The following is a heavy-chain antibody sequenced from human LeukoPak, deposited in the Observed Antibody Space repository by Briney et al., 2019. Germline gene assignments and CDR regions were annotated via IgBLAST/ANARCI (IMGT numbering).Heavy chain of an antibody. CDR1: GGSISSGGYY. CDR2: IYYSGST. CDR3: ARDRYDSSGFDY. V-gene: IGHV4-31*03. J-gene: IGHJ4*02. Sequence: SETLSLTCTVSGGSISSGGYYWSWIRQHPGTGLEWIGYIYYSGSTYYNPSLKSRVTISVDTSKNQFSLKLSSVTAADTAVYYCARDRYDSSGFDYWGQGTLVTVSS. D-gene: IGHD3-22*01.